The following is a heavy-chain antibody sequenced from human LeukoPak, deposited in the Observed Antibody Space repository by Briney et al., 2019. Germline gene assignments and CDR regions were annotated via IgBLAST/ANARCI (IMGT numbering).Heavy chain of an antibody. V-gene: IGHV3-74*01. D-gene: IGHD2/OR15-2a*01. CDR3: AREIRGFLKNTDAFDI. J-gene: IGHJ3*02. CDR1: GFTFSSNW. Sequence: GGSLRLSCAASGFTFSSNWMHWVRQAPGKGLVWVSRINSDGSSTSYADSVKGRFTISRDNAKSSLYLQMNSLRAEDTAVYYCAREIRGFLKNTDAFDIWGQGTMVTVSS. CDR2: INSDGSST.